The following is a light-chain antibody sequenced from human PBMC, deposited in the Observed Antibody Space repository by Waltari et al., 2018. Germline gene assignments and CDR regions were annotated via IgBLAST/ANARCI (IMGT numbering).Light chain of an antibody. Sequence: RERQSIGDWLAWYQQNPGNAPKLLIYRASMFENGVPSRFSGSESETEVAFTSGCLQTDNFAIFYCQQYNRWGGASFSPGTKVEFK. CDR3: QQYNRWGGAS. J-gene: IGKJ1*01. CDR1: QSIGDW. V-gene: IGKV1-5*03. CDR2: RAS.